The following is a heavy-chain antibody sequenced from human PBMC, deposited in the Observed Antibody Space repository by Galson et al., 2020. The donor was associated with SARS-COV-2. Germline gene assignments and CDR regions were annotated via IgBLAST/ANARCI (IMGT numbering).Heavy chain of an antibody. D-gene: IGHD2-8*01. CDR1: GGSISSGSYY. Sequence: SETLSLTCTVSGGSISSGSYYWSWIRQPAGKGLEWIGRIYTSGSTNYNPSLKSRVTISVDTSKNQFSLKLSSVTAADTAVYYCARDPGYCTNGVCWDWYFDLWGRGTLVTVSS. CDR2: IYTSGST. CDR3: ARDPGYCTNGVCWDWYFDL. V-gene: IGHV4-61*02. J-gene: IGHJ2*01.